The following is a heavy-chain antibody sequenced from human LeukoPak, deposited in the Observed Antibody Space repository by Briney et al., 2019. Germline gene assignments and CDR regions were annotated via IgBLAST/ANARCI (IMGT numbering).Heavy chain of an antibody. CDR2: ISGSGGGT. Sequence: GGSLRLSCSASGFTFSSYAMHWVRQAPGQGLEYVSAISGSGGGTYYADSVKGRFTISRDNSKNTLYLQMSSLRAEDTAVYYCVKYSNSCYDPWGQGTLVTVSS. J-gene: IGHJ5*02. CDR1: GFTFSSYA. V-gene: IGHV3-64D*06. CDR3: VKYSNSCYDP. D-gene: IGHD6-13*01.